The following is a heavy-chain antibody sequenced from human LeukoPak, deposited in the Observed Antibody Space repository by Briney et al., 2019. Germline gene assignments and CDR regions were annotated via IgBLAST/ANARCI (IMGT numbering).Heavy chain of an antibody. Sequence: PSETLPLTCTVSGGSISSYYWSWIRQPPGKGLEWIGYIYYSGSTNYNPSLKSRVTISVDTSKNQFSLKLSSVTAADTAVYYCARTLHDSPTNAFDIWGQGTMVTVSS. CDR2: IYYSGST. J-gene: IGHJ3*02. D-gene: IGHD2/OR15-2a*01. CDR3: ARTLHDSPTNAFDI. V-gene: IGHV4-59*01. CDR1: GGSISSYY.